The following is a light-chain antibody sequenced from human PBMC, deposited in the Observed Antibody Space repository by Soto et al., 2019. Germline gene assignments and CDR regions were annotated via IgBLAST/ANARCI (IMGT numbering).Light chain of an antibody. CDR2: DAS. Sequence: DIQMTQSPSSLSASIGDRVTITCQASQDISEYLNWYQQKPGKAPKLLIYDASNLETGVPSRFSGIGSGTDFTFTISSLQPEDIATYYCQQYDNLPITFGQGTRLEIK. V-gene: IGKV1-33*01. J-gene: IGKJ5*01. CDR1: QDISEY. CDR3: QQYDNLPIT.